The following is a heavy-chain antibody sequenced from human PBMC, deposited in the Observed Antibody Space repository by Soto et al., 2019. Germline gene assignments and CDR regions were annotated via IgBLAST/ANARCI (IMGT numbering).Heavy chain of an antibody. CDR1: GFTFSRYW. J-gene: IGHJ4*02. D-gene: IGHD1-26*01. CDR2: INTDGTNT. V-gene: IGHV3-74*03. Sequence: EVQLVESGGGLVQPGGSLRLSCAVSGFTFSRYWMHWFRQDPGNGLVWVSSINTDGTNTQYADSVRGRFTVSRDNAKNTVYLQMSSLRSEDTAVYYCAKDPSWSQSDYWGQGTLVVISS. CDR3: AKDPSWSQSDY.